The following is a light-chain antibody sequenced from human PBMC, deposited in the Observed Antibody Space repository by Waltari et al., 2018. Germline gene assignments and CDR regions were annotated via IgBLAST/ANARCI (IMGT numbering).Light chain of an antibody. J-gene: IGLJ1*01. CDR1: ALPTQY. V-gene: IGLV3-25*03. Sequence: SYELTQPPSVSVFPGQTARITCSGDALPTQYVYLYQQRPGQAPLPVTYKDTERPSGIPERFSGSTSGTTVTLTITGVQAEDEADYYCQSTDSSSTFYVFGPGTKVTVL. CDR3: QSTDSSSTFYV. CDR2: KDT.